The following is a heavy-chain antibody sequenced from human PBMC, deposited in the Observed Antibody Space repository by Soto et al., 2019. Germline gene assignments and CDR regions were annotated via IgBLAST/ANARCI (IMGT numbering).Heavy chain of an antibody. J-gene: IGHJ4*02. CDR3: AKRTAPPIEDFDY. V-gene: IGHV3-30*18. CDR1: GFTFSSYG. CDR2: ISYDGSNK. Sequence: QVQLVESGGGVVQPGRSLRLSCAASGFTFSSYGMHWVRQAPGKGLEWVAVISYDGSNKYYADSVKGRFTISRDNSKNTLYLRMNSLRAEDTAVYYCAKRTAPPIEDFDYWGQGTLVTVSS.